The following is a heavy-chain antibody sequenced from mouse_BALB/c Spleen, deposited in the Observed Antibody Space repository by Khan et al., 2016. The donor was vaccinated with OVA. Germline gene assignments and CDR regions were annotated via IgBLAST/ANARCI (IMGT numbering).Heavy chain of an antibody. Sequence: QIQLVQSGPELKKPGETVKISCKASGYTFTNYGMNWVKQAPGKGLKWMGWINTYTGEPTYADDFKGRFAFSLGTSASTAYLQSNNFKNKDRPQYFCASGGYWYFDVWGAGTTVTVSS. CDR3: ASGGYWYFDV. D-gene: IGHD1-1*02. CDR1: GYTFTNYG. J-gene: IGHJ1*01. V-gene: IGHV9-1*02. CDR2: INTYTGEP.